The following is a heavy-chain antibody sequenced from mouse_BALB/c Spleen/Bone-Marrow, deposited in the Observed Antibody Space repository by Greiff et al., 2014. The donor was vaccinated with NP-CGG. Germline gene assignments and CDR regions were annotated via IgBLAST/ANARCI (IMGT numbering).Heavy chain of an antibody. V-gene: IGHV3-1*02. CDR2: IHYSGTT. D-gene: IGHD4-1*01. CDR3: ARFAGTPYTMDY. J-gene: IGHJ4*01. CDR1: GYSITSYYS. Sequence: VQLKESGPDLVKPPQSLSLTCTVTGYSITSYYSWHWIRQFPGNKLEWMGYIHYSGTTVYNPSLKSRISITRDTSNNQFFLQLNSVTTEDTATYYCARFAGTPYTMDYWGQGTSVTVSS.